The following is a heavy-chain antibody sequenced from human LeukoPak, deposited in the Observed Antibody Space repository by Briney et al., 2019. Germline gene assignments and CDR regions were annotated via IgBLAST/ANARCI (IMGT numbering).Heavy chain of an antibody. CDR1: GVTVSSNY. CDR2: IYSGGST. Sequence: GGSLRLSCAASGVTVSSNYMSWVRQAPGKGLEWVSVIYSGGSTYYADSVKGRFTISRDNSKNTLYLQMNSLRAEDTAVYYCARLDMDYYDSSGYGFDYWGQGTLVTVSS. V-gene: IGHV3-53*01. D-gene: IGHD3-22*01. J-gene: IGHJ4*02. CDR3: ARLDMDYYDSSGYGFDY.